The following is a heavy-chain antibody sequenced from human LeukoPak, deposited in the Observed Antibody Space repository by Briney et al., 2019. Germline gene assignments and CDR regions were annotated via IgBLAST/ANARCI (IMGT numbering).Heavy chain of an antibody. D-gene: IGHD3-22*01. Sequence: GGSLRLSCAASGFTFSNYNMNWVRQAPGKGLEWVSCISSRSSYIYYADSVKGRFTISRHNAKNSLYLQMNRLRAEDTAVYYCASLYYYDNSGYSDWGQGTLVTVS. CDR2: ISSRSSYI. J-gene: IGHJ4*02. CDR3: ASLYYYDNSGYSD. V-gene: IGHV3-21*01. CDR1: GFTFSNYN.